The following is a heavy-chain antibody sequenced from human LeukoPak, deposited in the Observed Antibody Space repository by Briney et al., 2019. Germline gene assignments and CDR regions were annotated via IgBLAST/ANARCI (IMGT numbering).Heavy chain of an antibody. D-gene: IGHD6-13*01. Sequence: SETLSLTCTVSGGSISYYYWNWIRQPPGKGLEWIGYIYYSGSTNYNPSLKSRVTISVDTSKNQFSLKLSSVTAADTAVYYCARISSSSLGFDPWGQGTLVTVSS. V-gene: IGHV4-59*08. J-gene: IGHJ5*02. CDR3: ARISSSSLGFDP. CDR1: GGSISYYY. CDR2: IYYSGST.